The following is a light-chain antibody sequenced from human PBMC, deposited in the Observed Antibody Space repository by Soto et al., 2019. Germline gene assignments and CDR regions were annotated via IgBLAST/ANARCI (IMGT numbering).Light chain of an antibody. J-gene: IGLJ3*02. Sequence: QSVLTQPPSASGSPGQSVTISCTGTSSDVGTHGYVSWYQQHAGKAPKLVIYDVTKRPSGVPDRFSGSKSGTSVSLAISGLRSDDEATYYCAAWDDTLDAQVFGGGTKLTVL. CDR3: AAWDDTLDAQV. V-gene: IGLV2-8*01. CDR1: SSDVGTHGY. CDR2: DVT.